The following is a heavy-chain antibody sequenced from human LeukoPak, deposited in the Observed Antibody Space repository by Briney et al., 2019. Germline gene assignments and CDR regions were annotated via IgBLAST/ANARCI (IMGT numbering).Heavy chain of an antibody. CDR2: IYYSGST. Sequence: PSETLSLTCTVSGYSISSGYYWDWIRQPPGKGLEWIGSIYYSGSTYYNPSLKSRVTISVDTSKNQFSLKLSSVTAADTAVYYCARHGYGSGSYPGYWGQGTLVTVSS. CDR3: ARHGYGSGSYPGY. D-gene: IGHD3-10*01. CDR1: GYSISSGYY. V-gene: IGHV4-38-2*02. J-gene: IGHJ4*02.